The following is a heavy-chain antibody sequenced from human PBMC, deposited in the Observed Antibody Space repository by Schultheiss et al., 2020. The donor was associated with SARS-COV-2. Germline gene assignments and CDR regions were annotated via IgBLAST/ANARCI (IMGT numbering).Heavy chain of an antibody. V-gene: IGHV4-59*12. J-gene: IGHJ4*02. CDR2: IYHSGSA. CDR3: ARGDSSGYYFGFMNY. D-gene: IGHD3-22*01. CDR1: GGSISSYY. Sequence: GSLRLSCTVSGGSISSYYWSWIRQPPGKDLEWIGYIYHSGSAYYNPSLKSRVTMSIERSANQFSLRLNSVIAADTAVYYCARGDSSGYYFGFMNYWGQGTLVTVSS.